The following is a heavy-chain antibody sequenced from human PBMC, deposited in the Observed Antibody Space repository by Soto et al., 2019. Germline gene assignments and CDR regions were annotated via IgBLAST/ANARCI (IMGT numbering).Heavy chain of an antibody. D-gene: IGHD2-2*01. V-gene: IGHV2-70*11. CDR2: IDWDDDK. Sequence: GSGPTLVNPTQTLTLTCTFSGFSLSTSGMCVSWIRQPPGKALEWLARIDWDDDKYYSTSLKTRLTISKDTSKNQVVLTMTNMDPVDTATYYCARTLHRSMLWGELVPLQHPLSGTGYYYYYMDVWGKGTTVTVSS. CDR3: ARTLHRSMLWGELVPLQHPLSGTGYYYYYMDV. J-gene: IGHJ6*03. CDR1: GFSLSTSGMC.